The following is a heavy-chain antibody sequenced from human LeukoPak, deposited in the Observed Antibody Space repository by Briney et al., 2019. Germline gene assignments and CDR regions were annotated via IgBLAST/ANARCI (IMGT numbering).Heavy chain of an antibody. CDR1: GGTFSSYA. CDR3: ARDPGEFGRGFDP. J-gene: IGHJ5*02. V-gene: IGHV1-18*01. CDR2: ISAYNGNT. D-gene: IGHD3-16*01. Sequence: ASVKVSCKASGGTFSSYAISWVRQAPGQGLEWMGWISAYNGNTNYAQKLQGRVTMTTDTSTSTAYMELRSLRSDDTAVYYCARDPGEFGRGFDPWGQGALVTVSS.